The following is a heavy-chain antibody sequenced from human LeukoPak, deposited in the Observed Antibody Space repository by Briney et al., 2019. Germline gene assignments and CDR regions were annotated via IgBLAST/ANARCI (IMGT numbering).Heavy chain of an antibody. CDR3: ARGPYGSGSDNWFDP. CDR2: INAGNGNT. CDR1: GYTFTSHA. J-gene: IGHJ5*02. Sequence: ASVKVSCKASGYTFTSHAMHWVRQAPGQRLEWMGWINAGNGNTKYSQKFQGRVTITRDTSASTAYMELSSLRSEDTAVYYCARGPYGSGSDNWFDPWGQGTLVTVSS. V-gene: IGHV1-3*01. D-gene: IGHD3-10*01.